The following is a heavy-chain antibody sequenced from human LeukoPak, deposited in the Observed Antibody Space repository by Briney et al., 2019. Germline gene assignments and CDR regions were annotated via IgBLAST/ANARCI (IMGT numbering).Heavy chain of an antibody. J-gene: IGHJ4*02. D-gene: IGHD4-17*01. CDR1: GFTFSSYG. Sequence: GESLRLSCAASGFTFSSYGMHWVRQAPGKGLEWVAVIWYDGSNKYYADSVKGRFTISRDNSKNTLYLQMNSLRAEDTAVYYCARDMVTTLIDDWGQGTLVTVSS. CDR3: ARDMVTTLIDD. CDR2: IWYDGSNK. V-gene: IGHV3-33*01.